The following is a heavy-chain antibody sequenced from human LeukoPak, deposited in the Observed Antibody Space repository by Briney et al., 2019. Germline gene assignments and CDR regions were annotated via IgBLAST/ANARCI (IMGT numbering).Heavy chain of an antibody. CDR3: SRHDEPEYGDYGETDY. V-gene: IGHV3-73*01. CDR1: GVTLSGSS. J-gene: IGHJ4*02. CDR2: IRTEANTFAT. Sequence: WGSLKLSCAASGVTLSGSSMHWVRQASGKGLEWVGRIRTEANTFATAYPASVEGMFIISRKNSQNTTHRQMNSLKPEDTAVYYCSRHDEPEYGDYGETDYWGQGNLVTVSS. D-gene: IGHD4-17*01.